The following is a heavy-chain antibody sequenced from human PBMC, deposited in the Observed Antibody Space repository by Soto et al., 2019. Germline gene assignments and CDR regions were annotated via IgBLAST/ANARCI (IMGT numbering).Heavy chain of an antibody. CDR1: GFTFSSYA. CDR2: ISGSGGST. J-gene: IGHJ4*02. CDR3: AKTSLRDDDFDY. V-gene: IGHV3-23*01. D-gene: IGHD4-17*01. Sequence: EVQLLESGGGLVQPGGSPRLSCAASGFTFSSYAMSWVRQAPGKGLEWVSAISGSGGSTYYADSVKGRFTISRDNSKNTLYLQMNSLRAEDTAVYYCAKTSLRDDDFDYWGQGTLVTVSS.